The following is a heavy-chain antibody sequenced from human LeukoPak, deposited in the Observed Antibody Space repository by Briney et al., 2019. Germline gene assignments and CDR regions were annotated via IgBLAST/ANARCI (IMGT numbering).Heavy chain of an antibody. CDR2: IKQDGREK. J-gene: IGHJ4*02. V-gene: IGHV3-7*01. CDR1: GFTFSSYW. CDR3: ARGVPTGIDYFDY. Sequence: GGSLRLSCAASGFTFSSYWMSWVRQAPGKGLEWVANIKQDGREKYYVDSVKGRFTVSRDNAKNSLSLQMTSLRAEDTAVYYCARGVPTGIDYFDYWGQGTLVTVSS. D-gene: IGHD1-1*01.